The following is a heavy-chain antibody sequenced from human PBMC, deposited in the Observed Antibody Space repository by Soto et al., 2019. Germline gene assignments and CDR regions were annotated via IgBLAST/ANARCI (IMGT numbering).Heavy chain of an antibody. CDR1: SGSISSSNW. CDR3: ARDPGVGAFDI. Sequence: QVQLQESGPGLVKPSGTLSLTCAVSSGSISSSNWWNWVRQPPGKVLEWIGEIYHSGSTNYNPSLQSRVTISVDKSQNQFSLKLSSVTAADTAVYYCARDPGVGAFDIWGQGTMVTVSS. CDR2: IYHSGST. D-gene: IGHD3-10*01. J-gene: IGHJ3*02. V-gene: IGHV4-4*02.